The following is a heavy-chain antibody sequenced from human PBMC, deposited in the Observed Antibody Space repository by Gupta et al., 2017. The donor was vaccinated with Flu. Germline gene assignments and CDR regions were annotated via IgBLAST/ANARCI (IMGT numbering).Heavy chain of an antibody. V-gene: IGHV3-74*01. D-gene: IGHD6-6*01. J-gene: IGHJ6*04. Sequence: PGKGLGWVSRINRDGSNTWYADYVKGRFTISRDNAKNTLSLQMNSLRAEDTAVYYCVRQLVNDYYYHLDVWGKGTTVSVFS. CDR3: VRQLVNDYYYHLDV. CDR2: INRDGSNT.